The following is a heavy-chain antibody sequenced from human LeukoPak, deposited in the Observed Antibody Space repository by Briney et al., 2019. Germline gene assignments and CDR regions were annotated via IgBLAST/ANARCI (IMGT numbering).Heavy chain of an antibody. Sequence: GGSLRLSCAVSGITLSNYGMSWVRQAPGRGREWVAGSSDSGGSTSYADSVKGRFAISRDNPKNTLFLQMNSLTVEHTAVYFCAKRGVVIRVILVGFHKQAYYFDSWGQGALVTVSS. CDR3: AKRGVVIRVILVGFHKQAYYFDS. J-gene: IGHJ4*02. CDR2: SSDSGGST. CDR1: GITLSNYG. V-gene: IGHV3-23*01. D-gene: IGHD3-22*01.